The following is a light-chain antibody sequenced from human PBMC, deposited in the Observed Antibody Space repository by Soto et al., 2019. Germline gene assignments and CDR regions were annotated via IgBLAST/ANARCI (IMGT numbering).Light chain of an antibody. CDR2: EGS. CDR1: SSDVGSYNL. Sequence: QSALTQPDSVSGTPGQSITISCTGTSSDVGSYNLVSWYQQHPCKAPKLMIYEGSKLPSGVSNSCSGSKSGNTASLTISGLQAEDEADYYCCSYAGSSTDVFGTGTKLTVL. CDR3: CSYAGSSTDV. J-gene: IGLJ1*01. V-gene: IGLV2-23*01.